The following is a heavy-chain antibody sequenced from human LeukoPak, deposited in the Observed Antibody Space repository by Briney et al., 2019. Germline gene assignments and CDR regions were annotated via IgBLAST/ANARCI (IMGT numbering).Heavy chain of an antibody. V-gene: IGHV1-46*01. CDR1: GYTFTSYY. CDR3: ARSLPRGVAAAGNDY. CDR2: INPSGGST. D-gene: IGHD6-13*01. J-gene: IGHJ4*02. Sequence: GASVKVSCKASGYTFTSYYMHWLRQAPGQGLEWMGIINPSGGSTSYAQKFQGRVTMTRDTSTSTVYMELSSLRSEDTAVYYCARSLPRGVAAAGNDYWGQGTLVTVSS.